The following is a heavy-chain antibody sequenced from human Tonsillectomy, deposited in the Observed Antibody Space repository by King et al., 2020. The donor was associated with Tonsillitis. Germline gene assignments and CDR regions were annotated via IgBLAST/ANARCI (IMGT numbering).Heavy chain of an antibody. CDR3: AKDQSGNILTAYYWYCDL. CDR1: GFTFSSYA. D-gene: IGHD3-9*01. CDR2: ISGSGGNK. V-gene: IGHV3-23*04. J-gene: IGHJ2*01. Sequence: VQLVESGGGLVQPGGSLRLYCAASGFTFSSYAMSWVRQAPGKGLEWVSVISGSGGNKYYADSVKGLFTISRDNSKNTLYLQMNSLRAEDTAVYYCAKDQSGNILTAYYWYCDLWGRGTLVTVSS.